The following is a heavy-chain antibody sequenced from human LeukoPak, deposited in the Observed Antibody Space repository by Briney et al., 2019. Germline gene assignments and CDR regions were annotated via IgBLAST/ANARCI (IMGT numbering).Heavy chain of an antibody. CDR1: GYTFTSYG. D-gene: IGHD5-12*01. V-gene: IGHV1-18*01. CDR2: ISAYNGNT. J-gene: IGHJ6*02. CDR3: AREKLVATMKYYYYGMDV. Sequence: ASAKVSCKASGYTFTSYGISWVRQAPGQGLEWMGWISAYNGNTNYAQKLQGRVTMTTDTSTSTAYMELRSLRSDDTAVYYCAREKLVATMKYYYYGMDVWGQGTTVTVSS.